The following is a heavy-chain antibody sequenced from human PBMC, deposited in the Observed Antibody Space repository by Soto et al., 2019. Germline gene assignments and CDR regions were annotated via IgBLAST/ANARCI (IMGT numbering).Heavy chain of an antibody. CDR3: AKNTMIVMVITTIDY. Sequence: QVQLVESGGGVVQPGRSLRLSCAASGFTFSSYGMHWVRQAPGKGLEWVAVISYDGSNKYYADSVKGRFTISRDNSKNTLYLQMNSLRAEDTAVYYCAKNTMIVMVITTIDYWGQGTLVTVSS. D-gene: IGHD3-22*01. V-gene: IGHV3-30*18. J-gene: IGHJ4*02. CDR2: ISYDGSNK. CDR1: GFTFSSYG.